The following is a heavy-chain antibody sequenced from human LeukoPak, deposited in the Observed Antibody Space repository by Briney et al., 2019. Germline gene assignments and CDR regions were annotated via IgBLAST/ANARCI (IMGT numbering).Heavy chain of an antibody. V-gene: IGHV4-38-2*02. CDR3: VREIGQLRSDY. CDR2: ISHSGTT. Sequence: SETLSLTCAVSGFPISSDYFWGWIRQPPGKGLEWIGTISHSGTTFYKPSLKTRITISLDTSKNQFSLKMNSVTAADTAVYYCVREIGQLRSDYWGQGTLVTVSS. CDR1: GFPISSDYF. J-gene: IGHJ4*02. D-gene: IGHD2-2*01.